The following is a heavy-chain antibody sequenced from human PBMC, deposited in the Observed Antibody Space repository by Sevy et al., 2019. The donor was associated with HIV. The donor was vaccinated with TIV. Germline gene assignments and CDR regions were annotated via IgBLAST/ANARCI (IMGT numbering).Heavy chain of an antibody. CDR1: AVTFSAHA. Sequence: GGCLRLSCAASAVTFSAHAMHWVRQAPGKGLEWVAVISYDGSSEYYANSLKGRFTISRDNSKNTLYLQMHGLRPDDTAVYYCARDAGDSIVWYPGYWGHGTLVTVSS. J-gene: IGHJ4*01. CDR2: ISYDGSSE. D-gene: IGHD6-19*01. V-gene: IGHV3-30*03. CDR3: ARDAGDSIVWYPGY.